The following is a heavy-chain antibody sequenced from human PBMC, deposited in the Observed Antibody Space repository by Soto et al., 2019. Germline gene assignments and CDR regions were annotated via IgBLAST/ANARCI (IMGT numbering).Heavy chain of an antibody. J-gene: IGHJ3*02. CDR2: IYYSGST. CDR1: GGSISSYY. D-gene: IGHD3-10*01. CDR3: ARRYGSFFDI. Sequence: QVQLQESGPGLVKPSETLSLTCTVSGGSISSYYWSWIRQPPGKGLEWIGYIYYSGSTNYNPSLKSRVTISVDTSKNQFSLMLSSVTAADTAVYYCARRYGSFFDIWGQGTMVTVSS. V-gene: IGHV4-59*08.